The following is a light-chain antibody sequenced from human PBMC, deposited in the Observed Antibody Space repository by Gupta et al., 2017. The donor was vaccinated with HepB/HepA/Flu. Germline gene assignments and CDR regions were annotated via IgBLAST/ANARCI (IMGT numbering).Light chain of an antibody. CDR3: QQRSNWPLT. Sequence: EIVLSQSPVTLSLSPGERATLSCRSSQSVSSYLAWYQQKPGQAPRPLIYDASNRATGIPARFSGSGSGTDFTLTISSLEPEDFAVYYCQQRSNWPLTFGGGTKVEIK. CDR2: DAS. CDR1: QSVSSY. V-gene: IGKV3-11*01. J-gene: IGKJ4*01.